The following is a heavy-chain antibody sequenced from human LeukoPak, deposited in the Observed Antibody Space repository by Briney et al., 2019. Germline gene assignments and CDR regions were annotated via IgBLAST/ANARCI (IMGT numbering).Heavy chain of an antibody. J-gene: IGHJ6*02. CDR1: GGSISRYY. V-gene: IGHV4-4*07. D-gene: IGHD5-18*01. Sequence: RPSETLSLTCTVSGGSISRYYWGWLRQPAGKGLDGIGRIYTSGRTNYNPSLKSRVTMSVDTSKNQFSLKLSSVTAADTAVYYCARATRYSYGSVAGPGYYYGMDVWGQGTTVTVSS. CDR3: ARATRYSYGSVAGPGYYYGMDV. CDR2: IYTSGRT.